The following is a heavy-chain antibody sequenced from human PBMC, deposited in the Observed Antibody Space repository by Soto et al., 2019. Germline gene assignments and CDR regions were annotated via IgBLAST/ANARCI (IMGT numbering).Heavy chain of an antibody. CDR1: GFTFSSYA. CDR2: ISHSGGST. V-gene: IGHV3-23*01. Sequence: EVQLLESGGGLVQPGGSLRLSCAASGFTFSSYAMSWVRQAPGKGLEWVSAISHSGGSTSYADSVKGRFTISRDNSKNTLDLQMNSLRAEDTAVYYCAKQDGDYDLRNAFDIWGQGAMVTVSS. CDR3: AKQDGDYDLRNAFDI. D-gene: IGHD4-17*01. J-gene: IGHJ3*02.